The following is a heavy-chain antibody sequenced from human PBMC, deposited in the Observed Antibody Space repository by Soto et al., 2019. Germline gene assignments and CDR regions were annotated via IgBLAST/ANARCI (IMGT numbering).Heavy chain of an antibody. CDR1: GYSFTSYW. Sequence: LGESLKISCNGSGYSFTSYWISWVRQMPGKGLEWMGRIDPSDSYTNYSPSFQGHVTISADKSISTAYLQWSSLKASDTAMYYCARHADYGDYDWAYFDYWGQGTLVTVYS. D-gene: IGHD4-17*01. J-gene: IGHJ4*02. CDR3: ARHADYGDYDWAYFDY. V-gene: IGHV5-10-1*01. CDR2: IDPSDSYT.